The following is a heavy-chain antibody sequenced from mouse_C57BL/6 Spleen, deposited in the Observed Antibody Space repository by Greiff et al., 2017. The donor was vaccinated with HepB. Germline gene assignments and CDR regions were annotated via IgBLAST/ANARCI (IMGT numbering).Heavy chain of an antibody. D-gene: IGHD2-2*01. CDR2: IDPENGDT. Sequence: QSGAELVRPGASVKLSCTASGFNIKDDYMHWVKQRPEQGLEWIGWIDPENGDTEYASKFQGKATITADTSSNTAYLQLSSLTSEDTAVYYCTTRRGYGYGFDYWGQGTTLTVSS. V-gene: IGHV14-4*01. J-gene: IGHJ2*01. CDR3: TTRRGYGYGFDY. CDR1: GFNIKDDY.